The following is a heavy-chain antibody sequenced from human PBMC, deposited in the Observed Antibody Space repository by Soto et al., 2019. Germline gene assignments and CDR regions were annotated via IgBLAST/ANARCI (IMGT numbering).Heavy chain of an antibody. Sequence: SETLSLTCAVYGGSFSGYYWSWIRQPPGKGLEWIGEINHSGSTNYNPSLKSRVTISVDTSKNQFSLKLGSVTAADTAVYYWARFYGLVKIEYSSSGTILGRSRLLCILYYYYYYMDVWGKGTTVTVSS. V-gene: IGHV4-34*01. J-gene: IGHJ6*03. CDR2: INHSGST. D-gene: IGHD6-6*01. CDR3: ARFYGLVKIEYSSSGTILGRSRLLCILYYYYYYMDV. CDR1: GGSFSGYY.